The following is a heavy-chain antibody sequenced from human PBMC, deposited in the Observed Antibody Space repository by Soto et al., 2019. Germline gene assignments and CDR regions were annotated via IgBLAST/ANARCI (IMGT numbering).Heavy chain of an antibody. CDR2: IIGHNGRT. CDR1: GFIFDTFD. Sequence: EVQLLGSGGGLVQPGGSLRLSCAASGFIFDTFDMSWVRQAPGKGLEWVSAIIGHNGRTYYADSVTGRFTISKDNSNKTLYLQMNSLRVEDTAIYYCTKGTWLHDFCGQGVLVTVSS. D-gene: IGHD6-19*01. CDR3: TKGTWLHDF. J-gene: IGHJ4*02. V-gene: IGHV3-23*01.